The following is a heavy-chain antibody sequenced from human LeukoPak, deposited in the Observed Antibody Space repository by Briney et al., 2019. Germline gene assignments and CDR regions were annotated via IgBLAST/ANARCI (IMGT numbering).Heavy chain of an antibody. V-gene: IGHV4-59*08. D-gene: IGHD3-3*01. CDR1: GGSISSYY. CDR2: IYYSGST. CDR3: ASGAYYDFWSGYSPAFDI. Sequence: SETLSLTCTVSGGSISSYYWSSIRQPPGKGLEWIGYIYYSGSTNYNPSLKSRVTISVDTSKSTFSLELSSVTAADTAVYYCASGAYYDFWSGYSPAFDIWGQGTMVTVSS. J-gene: IGHJ3*02.